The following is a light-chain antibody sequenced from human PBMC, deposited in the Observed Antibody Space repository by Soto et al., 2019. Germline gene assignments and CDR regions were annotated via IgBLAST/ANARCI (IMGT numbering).Light chain of an antibody. CDR1: SNDVGNYNY. J-gene: IGLJ1*01. V-gene: IGLV2-14*01. CDR3: NSHTSTNTRV. CDR2: EVN. Sequence: QSALTQPASVSGSPGQSITLSCTVTSNDVGNYNYVSWYQQYPGQAPRLLIYEVNNRPSGISDRFSGSKSGNTASLTISGLQADDEADYYCNSHTSTNTRVFGTGTKVTVL.